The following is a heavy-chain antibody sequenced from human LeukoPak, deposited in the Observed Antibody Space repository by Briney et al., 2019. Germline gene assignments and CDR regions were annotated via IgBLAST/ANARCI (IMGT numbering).Heavy chain of an antibody. J-gene: IGHJ5*02. D-gene: IGHD6-13*01. CDR3: ARDNSTYSSSWYLIYNWFDP. CDR1: GYTFTSYY. CDR2: INPSGGST. Sequence: ASVKVSCKASGYTFTSYYMHWVRQAPGQGLEWMGIINPSGGSTSYAQKFQGRVTVTRDTSTSTVYMELSSLRSEDTAVYYCARDNSTYSSSWYLIYNWFDPWGQGTLVTVSS. V-gene: IGHV1-46*01.